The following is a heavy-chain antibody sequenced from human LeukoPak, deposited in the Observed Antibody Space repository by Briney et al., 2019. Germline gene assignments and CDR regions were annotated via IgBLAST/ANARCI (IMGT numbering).Heavy chain of an antibody. J-gene: IGHJ6*03. CDR1: GGSISSSSYY. Sequence: SETLSLTCTVSGGSISSSSYYWGWSRQPPGKGLEWIGSIYYSGSTYYNPSLKSRVTISVDTSKNQFSLKLSSVTAADTAVYYYARVDIVVVPAASYYMDVWGKGTTVTVSS. CDR3: ARVDIVVVPAASYYMDV. D-gene: IGHD2-2*01. CDR2: IYYSGST. V-gene: IGHV4-39*07.